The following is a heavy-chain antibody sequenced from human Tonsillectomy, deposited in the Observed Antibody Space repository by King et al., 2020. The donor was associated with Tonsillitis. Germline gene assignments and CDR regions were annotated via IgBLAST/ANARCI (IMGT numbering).Heavy chain of an antibody. J-gene: IGHJ6*02. CDR1: GFTFDDYA. Sequence: VQLVESGGGLVQPGRSLRLSCAASGFTFDDYAMHWVRQAPGTGLDWVSGITWTSGYIGYADSVKGRFTISRDNAKNSLYLQMNSLRAEDTALYYYAKVHQSTTRFSGGMDVWGQGTPVTVSS. V-gene: IGHV3-9*01. D-gene: IGHD2-2*01. CDR3: AKVHQSTTRFSGGMDV. CDR2: ITWTSGYI.